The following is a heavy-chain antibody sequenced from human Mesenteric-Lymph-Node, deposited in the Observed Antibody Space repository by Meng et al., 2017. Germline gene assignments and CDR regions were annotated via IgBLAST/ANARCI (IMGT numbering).Heavy chain of an antibody. V-gene: IGHV4-39*07. J-gene: IGHJ4*02. D-gene: IGHD3-10*01. CDR2: IYYSGST. CDR1: GGSISSSSYY. Sequence: GSLRLSCTVSGGSISSSSYYWGWIRQPPGKGLEWIGSIYYSGSTYYNPSLKSRVTISVDTSKNQFSLKLSSVTAADTAVYYCARDSAVLLWFGELSYFDYWGQGTLVTVSS. CDR3: ARDSAVLLWFGELSYFDY.